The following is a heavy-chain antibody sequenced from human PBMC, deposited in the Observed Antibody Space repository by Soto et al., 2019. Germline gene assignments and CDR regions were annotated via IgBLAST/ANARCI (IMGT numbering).Heavy chain of an antibody. CDR1: GYTFTSYA. V-gene: IGHV1-3*01. CDR3: ARGRLYDYGDYVPHFDI. D-gene: IGHD4-17*01. Sequence: ASVKVSCKASGYTFTSYAMHWVRQAPGQRLEWMGWINAGNGNTKYSQKFQGRVTITRDTSASTAYMELSSLRSEDTAVYYCARGRLYDYGDYVPHFDIWGQGTMVTVSS. CDR2: INAGNGNT. J-gene: IGHJ3*02.